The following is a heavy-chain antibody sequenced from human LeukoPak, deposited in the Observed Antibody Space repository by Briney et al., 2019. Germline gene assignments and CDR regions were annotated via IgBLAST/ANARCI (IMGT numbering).Heavy chain of an antibody. J-gene: IGHJ6*02. D-gene: IGHD2-15*01. CDR3: ARDRNPLYSYYYYGMDV. Sequence: SQTLSLTCAISGDSVSSNSAAWNWIRQSPSRGLEWLGRTYYRSKWYNDYAVSVKSQITINPDTSKNQFSLQLNSVTPEDTAVYYCARDRNPLYSYYYYGMDVWGQGTTVTVSS. V-gene: IGHV6-1*01. CDR1: GDSVSSNSAA. CDR2: TYYRSKWYN.